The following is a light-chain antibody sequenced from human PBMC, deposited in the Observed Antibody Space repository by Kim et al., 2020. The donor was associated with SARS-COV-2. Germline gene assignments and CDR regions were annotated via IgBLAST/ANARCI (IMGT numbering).Light chain of an antibody. V-gene: IGKV3-15*01. Sequence: EMVKTQSPATLSVSPGERATLSCRASQSVSSNLAWYQKQRCQAPRILIFSASTRATGIPTRFFGSGSWTEFTLTISSLQSEDFAVYYCQQYNNWPPVTFGGGTKVDIK. CDR2: SAS. CDR1: QSVSSN. J-gene: IGKJ4*01. CDR3: QQYNNWPPVT.